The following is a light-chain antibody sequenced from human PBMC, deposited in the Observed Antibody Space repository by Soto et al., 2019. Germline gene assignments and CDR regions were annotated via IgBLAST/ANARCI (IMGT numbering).Light chain of an antibody. Sequence: DIQMTQSPSSLSVSVGDRVTITCRASQGIIDYLAWYQQKPGKAPQLLIYAASTLKSGVPSRFSGSGAGTEFTLTISSLQPEDVATYYCQKYNSAPRTFGQGTKVEIK. CDR2: AAS. CDR1: QGIIDY. J-gene: IGKJ1*01. CDR3: QKYNSAPRT. V-gene: IGKV1-27*01.